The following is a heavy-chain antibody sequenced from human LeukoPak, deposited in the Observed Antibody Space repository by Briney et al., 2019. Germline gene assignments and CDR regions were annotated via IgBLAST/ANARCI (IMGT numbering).Heavy chain of an antibody. D-gene: IGHD1-14*01. Sequence: GGSLRLSCAASGFTFSSYSMNWVRQAPGKGLEWVSYISSSSSTIYYADSVKGRFTISRDNAKNSPYLQMNSLRDEDTAVYYCARGPTRPGLDYWGQGTLVTVSS. V-gene: IGHV3-48*02. CDR2: ISSSSSTI. CDR1: GFTFSSYS. CDR3: ARGPTRPGLDY. J-gene: IGHJ4*02.